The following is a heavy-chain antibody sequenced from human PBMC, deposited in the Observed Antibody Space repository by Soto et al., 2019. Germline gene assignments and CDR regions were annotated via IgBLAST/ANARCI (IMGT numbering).Heavy chain of an antibody. V-gene: IGHV2-5*04. D-gene: IGHD4-17*01. CDR3: VPLMTAVTTFGMDV. CDR1: GFSLITTGSG. Sequence: QITLEESGPTLVEPTQTLTLTCTFSGFSLITTGSGVAWIRQPPGKALEWLALIYWDDDKRYSPSLKSRLTITKDTSKNQVVLTMTNMDPVDTGTYFCVPLMTAVTTFGMDVWGQGTAVTVSS. CDR2: IYWDDDK. J-gene: IGHJ6*02.